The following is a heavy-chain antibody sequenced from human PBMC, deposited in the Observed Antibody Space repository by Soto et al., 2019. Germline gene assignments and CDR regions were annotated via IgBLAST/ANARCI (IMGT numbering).Heavy chain of an antibody. CDR2: IYYSGST. Sequence: LSLTCTVSGGSISRGGYYWNWIRRHPGMGLEWIGYIYYSGSTYYNPSLKSRVTISVDTSKNQFSLKLSSVTAADTAVYYCARESGYSRNWLAPWGLRTLVTVSS. CDR1: GGSISRGGYY. V-gene: IGHV4-31*03. J-gene: IGHJ5*02. CDR3: ARESGYSRNWLAP. D-gene: IGHD3-3*01.